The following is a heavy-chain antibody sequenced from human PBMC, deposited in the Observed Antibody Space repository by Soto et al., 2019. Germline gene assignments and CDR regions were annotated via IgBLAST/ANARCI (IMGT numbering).Heavy chain of an antibody. CDR3: AREMGLRYDSSGYYFKGFDY. D-gene: IGHD3-22*01. Sequence: ASVKVSCKPSGYTFTSYYIHWVRQAPGQGLECMGIINPSGGSTSYAQKFQGRVTMTRDTSTSTVYMELSSLRSEDTAVYYCAREMGLRYDSSGYYFKGFDYWGQGTLVTVSS. J-gene: IGHJ4*02. V-gene: IGHV1-46*01. CDR2: INPSGGST. CDR1: GYTFTSYY.